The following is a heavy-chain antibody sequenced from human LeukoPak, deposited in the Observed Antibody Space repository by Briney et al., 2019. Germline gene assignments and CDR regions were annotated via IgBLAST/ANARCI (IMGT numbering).Heavy chain of an antibody. CDR1: GFTFSTYW. CDR3: AREGTFGDYRASGDH. Sequence: GGSLRLSCAASGFTFSTYWMKWVRQAPGKGLEWVANIKQDGSQKYYVDSVKGRFIISRDNAKNSLYLQMNSVRAEDTAVYYCAREGTFGDYRASGDHWGQGALVTVSS. CDR2: IKQDGSQK. J-gene: IGHJ4*02. D-gene: IGHD2-21*02. V-gene: IGHV3-7*03.